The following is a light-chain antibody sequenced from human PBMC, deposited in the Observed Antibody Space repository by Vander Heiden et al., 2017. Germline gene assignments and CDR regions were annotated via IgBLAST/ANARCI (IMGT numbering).Light chain of an antibody. CDR1: QSVSDNQ. J-gene: IGKJ2*03. Sequence: EMLLTQSAGTLSFSPGERATLSWRASQSVSDNQLAWSPQKPCQAPRLLMYGVSNRATGIPHRFSGTGSGTDSTLMMSRLEPEDFAVYFCLHDSASAYSF. CDR3: LHDSASAYS. CDR2: GVS. V-gene: IGKV3-20*01.